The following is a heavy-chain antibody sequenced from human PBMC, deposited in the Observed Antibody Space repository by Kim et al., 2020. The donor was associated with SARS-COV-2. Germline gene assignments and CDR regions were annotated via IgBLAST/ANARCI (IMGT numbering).Heavy chain of an antibody. J-gene: IGHJ6*02. V-gene: IGHV4-34*01. Sequence: SETLSLTCAVYGGSFSGYYWSWIRQPPGKGLEWIGEINHSGSTNYNPSLKSRVTISVDTSKNQFSLKLSSVTAADTAVYYCARGALVPVDNYYYYYGMDVWGQGTTVTVSS. CDR1: GGSFSGYY. CDR2: INHSGST. CDR3: ARGALVPVDNYYYYYGMDV. D-gene: IGHD3-10*01.